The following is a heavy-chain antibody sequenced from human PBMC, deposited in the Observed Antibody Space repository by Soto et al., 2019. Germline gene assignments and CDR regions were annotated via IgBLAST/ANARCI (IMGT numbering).Heavy chain of an antibody. J-gene: IGHJ4*02. CDR3: ARRGGGDYLFDS. Sequence: PSETLSLTCTVSGGSISSGDYYWSWIRQPPGEGLEWIGYIYYSGSTYYNPSLNSRVSISVDTSKNEFSLKLTSITAADTAIYFCARRGGGDYLFDSWGQGILVTVSS. V-gene: IGHV4-30-4*01. D-gene: IGHD4-17*01. CDR1: GGSISSGDYY. CDR2: IYYSGST.